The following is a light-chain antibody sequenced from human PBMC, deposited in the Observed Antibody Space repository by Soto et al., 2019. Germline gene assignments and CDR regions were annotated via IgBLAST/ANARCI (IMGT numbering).Light chain of an antibody. CDR2: QVN. CDR3: SSYASSSSPYV. J-gene: IGLJ1*01. Sequence: LTQPASVSGSPGQSITISCTGTNSDAGGYNYVSWLQQHPGKAPKLIIYQVNYRPSGVSDLFSGSNSGNTASLTISGLQAEDESDYYCSSYASSSSPYVFGTATKV. CDR1: NSDAGGYNY. V-gene: IGLV2-14*01.